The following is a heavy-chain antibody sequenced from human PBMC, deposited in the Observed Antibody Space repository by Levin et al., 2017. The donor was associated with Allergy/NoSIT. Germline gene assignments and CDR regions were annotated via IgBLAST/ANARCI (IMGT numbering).Heavy chain of an antibody. J-gene: IGHJ3*02. CDR3: ARDRYCSGGSCYSRNAFDS. CDR1: GGSVSSGSYY. V-gene: IGHV4-61*01. Sequence: SQTLSLTCTVSGGSVSSGSYYWSWIRQPPGKGLEWIGYIYYSGSTNYNPSLKSRVTISVDTSKNQFSLKLSSVTAADTAVYYCARDRYCSGGSCYSRNAFDSWGQGTMVTVSS. D-gene: IGHD2-15*01. CDR2: IYYSGST.